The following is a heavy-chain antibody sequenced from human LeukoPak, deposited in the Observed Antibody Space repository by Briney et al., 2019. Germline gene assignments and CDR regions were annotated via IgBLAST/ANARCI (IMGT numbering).Heavy chain of an antibody. CDR2: ISAYNGNT. V-gene: IGHV1-18*01. D-gene: IGHD3-22*01. J-gene: IGHJ3*02. Sequence: EASVNVSCTVSGYTFTSYGISWVRQAPGQGLEWMGWISAYNGNTNYAQKLQGRVTMTTDTSTSTAYMELRSLRSDDTAVYYCARDLSSHYYDAMNWEDAFDIWGQGTMVTVSS. CDR1: GYTFTSYG. CDR3: ARDLSSHYYDAMNWEDAFDI.